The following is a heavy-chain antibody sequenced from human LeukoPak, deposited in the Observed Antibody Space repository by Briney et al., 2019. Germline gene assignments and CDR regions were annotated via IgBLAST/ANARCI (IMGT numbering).Heavy chain of an antibody. Sequence: SETLSLTCTVSGGSLSSYYWSWIRQPPGKGLEWSGYIYYSGSTNYKSSLKSRVTISVDTSKNQFSLKLSSVTAADTAVYYCARTTEGGYSYGYFYYYYMDVWGKGTTVTISS. CDR3: ARTTEGGYSYGYFYYYYMDV. CDR1: GGSLSSYY. J-gene: IGHJ6*03. CDR2: IYYSGST. V-gene: IGHV4-59*01. D-gene: IGHD5-18*01.